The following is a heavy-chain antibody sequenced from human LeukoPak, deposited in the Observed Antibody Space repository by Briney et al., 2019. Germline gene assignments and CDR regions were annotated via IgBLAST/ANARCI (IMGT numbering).Heavy chain of an antibody. CDR1: GFIFSRYA. CDR3: AKASGDYVWGSPDY. Sequence: GGSLRLSCAASGFIFSRYAMSWVPQAPGKGLEWVSVISGSGGGTYYADSVKGRFTISRDKSKNTVSLQMNSLRAEDTAVYYCAKASGDYVWGSPDYWGQGTLVTVSS. CDR2: ISGSGGGT. V-gene: IGHV3-23*01. D-gene: IGHD3-16*01. J-gene: IGHJ4*02.